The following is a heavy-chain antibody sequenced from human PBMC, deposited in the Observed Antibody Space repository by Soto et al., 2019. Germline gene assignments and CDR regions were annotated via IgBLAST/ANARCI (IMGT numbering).Heavy chain of an antibody. Sequence: TSETLSLTCTVSGGSISSYHWSWIRQSAGKGLEWIGRIYTSGNTHYNPSLKSRVTVSIDTSKNQFFLTVNSVTAADSAVYYCARESGDNWDYEAYWGQGTLVTVSS. CDR3: ARESGDNWDYEAY. V-gene: IGHV4-4*07. CDR2: IYTSGNT. CDR1: GGSISSYH. J-gene: IGHJ4*02. D-gene: IGHD1-7*01.